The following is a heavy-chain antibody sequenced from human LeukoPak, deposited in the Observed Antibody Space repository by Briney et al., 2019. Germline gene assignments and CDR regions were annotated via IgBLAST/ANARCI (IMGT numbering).Heavy chain of an antibody. V-gene: IGHV3-23*01. Sequence: GGSLRLSCAASGFTFNNYVMSWVRQSPGKGLEWVSAISGSGGGAYYANSVKGRFTISRDNSKNTLYLQMNSLRAEDTAVYYCAKDSIDVIAVYYFDYWGQGILVTVSS. D-gene: IGHD2-21*01. CDR3: AKDSIDVIAVYYFDY. CDR2: ISGSGGGA. CDR1: GFTFNNYV. J-gene: IGHJ4*02.